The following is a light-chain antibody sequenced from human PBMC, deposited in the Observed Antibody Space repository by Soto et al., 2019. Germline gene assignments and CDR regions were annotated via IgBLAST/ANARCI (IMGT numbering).Light chain of an antibody. CDR1: QSVTNRY. J-gene: IGKJ4*01. CDR3: QQYDSWPLT. V-gene: IGKV3-15*01. Sequence: EKVMTQSPATLSVSPGERATLSCRASQSVTNRYLAWYQQRPGQAPRLLIYGASTRATGIPDRFSGGGSGTEFTLTISSLQSEDFAVYYCQQYDSWPLTFGGGTKVEIK. CDR2: GAS.